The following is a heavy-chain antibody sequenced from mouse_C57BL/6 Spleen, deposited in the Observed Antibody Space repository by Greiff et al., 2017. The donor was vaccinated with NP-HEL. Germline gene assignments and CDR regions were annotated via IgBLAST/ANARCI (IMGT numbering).Heavy chain of an antibody. CDR2: IPPNSGST. CDR1: GYTFTSYW. Sequence: QVQLQQPGAELVKPGASVKLSCKASGYTFTSYWMHWVKQRPGQGLEWIGMIPPNSGSTNYNEKFKSTATLTVDKSSSTAYMQLSSLTSEDSAVYYGAREEPYYYGSSYGAMDYWGQGTSVTVAS. V-gene: IGHV1-64*01. CDR3: AREEPYYYGSSYGAMDY. D-gene: IGHD1-1*01. J-gene: IGHJ4*01.